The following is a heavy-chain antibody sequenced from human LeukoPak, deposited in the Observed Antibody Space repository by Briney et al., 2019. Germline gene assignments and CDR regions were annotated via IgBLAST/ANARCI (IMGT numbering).Heavy chain of an antibody. J-gene: IGHJ4*02. V-gene: IGHV3-21*01. CDR3: ARIIGSGGSGSYYYLDY. D-gene: IGHD3-10*01. CDR2: ITSSGPHM. Sequence: GGSLRLSCAASGFTFSAYTVSWVRKAPGKGLEWVSSITSSGPHMYYADSVKGRFTVSRDNAKNSLYLQMNSLRAEDTAVYYCARIIGSGGSGSYYYLDYGGQGTLVTVSS. CDR1: GFTFSAYT.